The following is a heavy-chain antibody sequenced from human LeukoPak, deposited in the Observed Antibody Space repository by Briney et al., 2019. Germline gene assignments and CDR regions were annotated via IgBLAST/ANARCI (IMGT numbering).Heavy chain of an antibody. J-gene: IGHJ4*02. CDR1: GGSFSGYY. CDR3: ASVVVPAAKGPIS. CDR2: IYYSGST. V-gene: IGHV4-59*01. D-gene: IGHD2-2*01. Sequence: SETLSLTCAVYGGSFSGYYWSWIRQPPGKGLEWIGYIYYSGSTNYNPSLKSRVTISVDTSKNQFSLKLSSVTAADTAVYYCASVVVPAAKGPISWGQGTLVTVSS.